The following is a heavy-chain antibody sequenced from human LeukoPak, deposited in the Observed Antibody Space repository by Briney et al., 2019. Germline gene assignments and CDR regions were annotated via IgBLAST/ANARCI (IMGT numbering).Heavy chain of an antibody. D-gene: IGHD5-18*01. Sequence: GGSLRLSCAASGFTFSSYGMHWVRQAPGKGLEWAAFIRYDGSNKYYADSVKGRFTISRDNSKNTLYLQMNSLRAEDTAVYYCAKAEGYSYGDFDYWGQGTLVTVSS. CDR1: GFTFSSYG. CDR2: IRYDGSNK. J-gene: IGHJ4*02. CDR3: AKAEGYSYGDFDY. V-gene: IGHV3-30*02.